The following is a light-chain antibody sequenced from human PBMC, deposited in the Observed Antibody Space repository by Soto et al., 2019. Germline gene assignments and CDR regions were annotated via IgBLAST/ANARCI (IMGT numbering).Light chain of an antibody. V-gene: IGLV2-14*01. CDR1: SSDVGGYNY. J-gene: IGLJ2*01. Sequence: QSALTQPASVSGSPGQSITISCTGTSSDVGGYNYVSWYQQHPGKAPKLIIYEVSNRPSGVSNRLSGSKSGNTASLTISGLQAEDEADYYCSSYASSSTLFGGGTKLTVL. CDR3: SSYASSSTL. CDR2: EVS.